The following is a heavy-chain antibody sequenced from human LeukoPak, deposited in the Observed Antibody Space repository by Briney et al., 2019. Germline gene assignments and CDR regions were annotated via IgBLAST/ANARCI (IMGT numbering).Heavy chain of an antibody. CDR1: GFDFSVYW. D-gene: IGHD3-3*01. CDR2: IKQDGSEK. V-gene: IGHV3-7*01. CDR3: AKVVGPYYDFWSGQRFDP. Sequence: GGSLRLSCAASGFDFSVYWMSWVRQAPGKGLEWVANIKQDGSEKYYVESVKGRFTISRDNTRNSLYLQMDSLRAEDTAVYYCAKVVGPYYDFWSGQRFDPWGQGTLVTVSS. J-gene: IGHJ5*02.